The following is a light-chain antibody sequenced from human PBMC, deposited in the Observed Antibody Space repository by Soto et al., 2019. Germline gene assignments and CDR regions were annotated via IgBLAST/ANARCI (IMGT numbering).Light chain of an antibody. Sequence: QSVLTQPPSASGSPGQSVTISCTGTSSDVGGYNFVSWYQQHPGKAPKLMIYEVSKRPSGVPDRFSGSKSDYTASLTVSGLQAEDEADYYCSSYAGSNHYVFGAGTKVTGL. CDR2: EVS. J-gene: IGLJ1*01. V-gene: IGLV2-8*01. CDR3: SSYAGSNHYV. CDR1: SSDVGGYNF.